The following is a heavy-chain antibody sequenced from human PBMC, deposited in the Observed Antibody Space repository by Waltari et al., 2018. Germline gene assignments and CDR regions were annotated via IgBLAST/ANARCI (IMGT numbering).Heavy chain of an antibody. Sequence: EVQLVESGGGLVQPGGSLRLSCAASGFTFGSYWMSWVRQAPGKGLEWVANIQEDGSEKNYVDSVKGRFTISRDNAKNSLYLQMNSLRAEDTAVYFCARDNSSSWWWGQGTLVTVSS. V-gene: IGHV3-7*01. J-gene: IGHJ4*02. CDR3: ARDNSSSWW. D-gene: IGHD6-13*01. CDR2: IQEDGSEK. CDR1: GFTFGSYW.